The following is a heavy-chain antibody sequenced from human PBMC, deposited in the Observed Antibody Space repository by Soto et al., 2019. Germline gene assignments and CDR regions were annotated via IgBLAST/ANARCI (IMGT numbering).Heavy chain of an antibody. J-gene: IGHJ3*01. V-gene: IGHV2-5*01. Sequence: YGPTRASPTRTLTLTCTLSGISPITSGVGLGWMRNTPGKALEWLALVYWNDDKHYSPSLESRLTITKDTSTNQAILTMTNMDPVDTATYYCARGLATLPVLAFDFWGQGTVVTVSS. CDR3: ARGLATLPVLAFDF. D-gene: IGHD1-1*01. CDR2: VYWNDDK. CDR1: GISPITSGVG.